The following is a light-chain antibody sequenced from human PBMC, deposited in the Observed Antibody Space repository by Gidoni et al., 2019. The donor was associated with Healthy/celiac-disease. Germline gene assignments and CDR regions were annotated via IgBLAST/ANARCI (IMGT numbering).Light chain of an antibody. CDR2: DAS. CDR1: QSVSSY. J-gene: IGKJ5*01. Sequence: EIVLTQSPATLSLSPGERATISCRASQSVSSYLAWYQQKPGQAPRLLIYDASNRATGIPARFSGSESGTDFTLTISTLEPEDFAVYYCQRRSNWPSGTFGQGTRLEIK. V-gene: IGKV3-11*01. CDR3: QRRSNWPSGT.